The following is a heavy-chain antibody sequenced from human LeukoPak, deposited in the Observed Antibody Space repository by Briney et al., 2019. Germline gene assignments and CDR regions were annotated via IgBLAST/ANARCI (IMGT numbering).Heavy chain of an antibody. Sequence: GGSLRLSCAASGFIFSNSWVHWIRRAPGRGLVWVSRMNSDGSTINYGDSVKGRFTTSRDNGKSTLYLQMNSLRAEDTAVYYCARGGNYYLDYWGQGTLVTVSS. CDR3: ARGGNYYLDY. J-gene: IGHJ4*02. V-gene: IGHV3-74*01. CDR2: MNSDGSTI. CDR1: GFIFSNSW. D-gene: IGHD1-1*01.